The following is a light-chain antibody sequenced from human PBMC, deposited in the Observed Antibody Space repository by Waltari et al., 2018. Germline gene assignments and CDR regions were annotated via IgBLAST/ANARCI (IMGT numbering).Light chain of an antibody. CDR2: AES. Sequence: EIVLTQSPGTLSLSPGERATLSCRASESVSSSHLAWYQQKPGQAPRRLIYAESYRATGIPDRFSVSGSGTDFTLTISRLEPEDFAVYYCQQFGSSPFTFGGGTKVEIK. J-gene: IGKJ4*01. CDR3: QQFGSSPFT. V-gene: IGKV3-20*01. CDR1: ESVSSSH.